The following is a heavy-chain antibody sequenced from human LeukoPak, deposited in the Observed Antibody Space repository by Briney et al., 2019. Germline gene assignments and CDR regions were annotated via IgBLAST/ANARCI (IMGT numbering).Heavy chain of an antibody. CDR2: IRSKANSYAT. D-gene: IGHD3-22*01. CDR1: GFTFSGSA. J-gene: IGHJ3*02. V-gene: IGHV3-73*01. Sequence: PGGSLRLSCAASGFTFSGSAMHWVRQASGKGLEWVGRIRSKANSYATAYAASVKGRFTISRDDSKNTAYLQMNSLKTEDTAVYYCTRHPDSGYYPPNDAFDIWGQGTMVTVSS. CDR3: TRHPDSGYYPPNDAFDI.